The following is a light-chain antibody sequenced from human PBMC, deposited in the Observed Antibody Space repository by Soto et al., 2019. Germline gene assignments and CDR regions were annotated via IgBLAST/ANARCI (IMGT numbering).Light chain of an antibody. V-gene: IGKV1-5*01. J-gene: IGKJ1*01. CDR2: DAS. CDR1: QSISSW. CDR3: QQYNSYPWT. Sequence: DIQMTQSPSTLSASVGVRVTITCRASQSISSWLAWYQQKPGKAPKLLIYDASSLESGVPSRFSGSGSGTEFTLTISSLQPDDCATYYCQQYNSYPWTFGQGTKVEIK.